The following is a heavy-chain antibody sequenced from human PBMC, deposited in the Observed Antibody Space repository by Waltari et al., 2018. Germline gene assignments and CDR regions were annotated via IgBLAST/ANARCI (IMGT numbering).Heavy chain of an antibody. J-gene: IGHJ5*02. V-gene: IGHV3-48*03. D-gene: IGHD1-1*01. CDR3: ARERTTFWFDP. CDR1: GFTFRSYE. Sequence: EVQLVESGGGLVQPGGSLRLSCAASGFTFRSYEMNWVRQAPGKGLGWVSYISSSGSTINEEDAVKGRFSITRDNAKNSLYVQMNRLRAEDTAVYYCARERTTFWFDPWGEGTLVTVAT. CDR2: ISSSGSTI.